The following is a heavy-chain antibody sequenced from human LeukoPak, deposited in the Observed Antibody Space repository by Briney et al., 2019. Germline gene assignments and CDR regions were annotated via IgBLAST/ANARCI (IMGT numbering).Heavy chain of an antibody. V-gene: IGHV3-7*03. Sequence: PGGSLRLSCAASGFTFSSYWMSWVRQTPGKGLEWVANIRQDGSEKYYVDSVKGRFTISRDNAKNSLYLQMNSLRAEDTAVYYCAKNPYGDYGKFDYWGQGTLVTVSS. CDR2: IRQDGSEK. J-gene: IGHJ4*02. CDR1: GFTFSSYW. D-gene: IGHD4-17*01. CDR3: AKNPYGDYGKFDY.